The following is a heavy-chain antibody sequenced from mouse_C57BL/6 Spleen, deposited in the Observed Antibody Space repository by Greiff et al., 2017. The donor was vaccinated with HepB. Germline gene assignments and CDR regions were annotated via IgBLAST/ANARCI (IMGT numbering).Heavy chain of an antibody. CDR3: ARGDYGSSAWFAT. D-gene: IGHD1-1*01. Sequence: QVQLQQSGAELARPGASVKLSCKASGYTFTSYGISWVKQRTGQGLEWIGEIYPRSGNTYYNEKFKGKATLTADKSSSTAYMELRSLTSEDSAVYFCARGDYGSSAWFATGAKGLWSLSLQ. J-gene: IGHJ3*01. V-gene: IGHV1-81*01. CDR1: GYTFTSYG. CDR2: IYPRSGNT.